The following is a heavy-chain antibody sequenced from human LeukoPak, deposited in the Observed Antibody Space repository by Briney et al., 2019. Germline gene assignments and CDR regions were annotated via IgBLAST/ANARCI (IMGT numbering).Heavy chain of an antibody. CDR3: AREQWFGQLIAPLVDY. CDR1: GGSISSGSYY. V-gene: IGHV4-61*02. J-gene: IGHJ4*02. D-gene: IGHD3-10*01. Sequence: SETLSLTCSVSGGSISSGSYYWTWIRQPAGKQLEWLGRMDTSGSTDYNPSLKSRVTISIDTSKNQFSLRLSSVTAADTAVYYCAREQWFGQLIAPLVDYWGQGTLVTVSS. CDR2: MDTSGST.